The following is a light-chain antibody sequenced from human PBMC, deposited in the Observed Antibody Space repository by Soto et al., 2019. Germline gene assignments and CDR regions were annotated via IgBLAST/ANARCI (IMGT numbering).Light chain of an antibody. V-gene: IGLV3-21*02. Sequence: SYELTQPPSVSVAPGQTARITCGGNNIGRKSVHWYQQKPGQALLLVVYDDSDRPSGIPERFSGSNSANTATLTISRVEAGDEADYYCQVWDSSSDHVVFGGGTQLTVL. CDR1: NIGRKS. CDR3: QVWDSSSDHVV. CDR2: DDS. J-gene: IGLJ2*01.